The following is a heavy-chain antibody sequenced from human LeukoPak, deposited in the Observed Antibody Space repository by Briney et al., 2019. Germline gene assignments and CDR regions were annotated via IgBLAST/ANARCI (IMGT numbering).Heavy chain of an antibody. Sequence: GRSLRLSCAASGFTFDDYAMHWVRQAPGKGLDWVSGISWNSGSIGYADSVKGRFTISRDNAKNSLYLQMNSLRAEDTALYYCAKDIGHSSGWYYFDYWGQGTLVTVSS. CDR1: GFTFDDYA. CDR2: ISWNSGSI. D-gene: IGHD6-19*01. V-gene: IGHV3-9*01. J-gene: IGHJ4*02. CDR3: AKDIGHSSGWYYFDY.